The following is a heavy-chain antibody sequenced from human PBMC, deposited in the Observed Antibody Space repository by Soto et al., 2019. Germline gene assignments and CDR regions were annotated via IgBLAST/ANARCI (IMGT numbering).Heavy chain of an antibody. CDR2: ISYDGSNK. J-gene: IGHJ4*02. D-gene: IGHD4-17*01. CDR1: GFTFSSYG. V-gene: IGHV3-30*18. CDR3: AKDSTDYGDYPTNFDY. Sequence: HPGGSLRLSCAASGFTFSSYGMHWVRQAPGKGLEWVAVISYDGSNKYYADSVKGRFTISRDNSKNTLYLQMNSLRAEDTAVYYCAKDSTDYGDYPTNFDYWGQGTLVTVSS.